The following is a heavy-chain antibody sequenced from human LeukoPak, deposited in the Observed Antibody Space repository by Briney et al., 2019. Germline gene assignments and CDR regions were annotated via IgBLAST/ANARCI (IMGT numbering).Heavy chain of an antibody. CDR2: IKPNSGGT. CDR1: GYTFTGYY. CDR3: ARAGRSSDAFDI. V-gene: IGHV1-2*02. J-gene: IGHJ3*02. D-gene: IGHD6-6*01. Sequence: GASLKVSCKASGYTFTGYYMHWVRQAPAQGLEWMGWIKPNSGGTNKAQKFQGRVTMTRDTSISTAYMELSRLRSDDTAVYYCARAGRSSDAFDIWGQWTMVTVSS.